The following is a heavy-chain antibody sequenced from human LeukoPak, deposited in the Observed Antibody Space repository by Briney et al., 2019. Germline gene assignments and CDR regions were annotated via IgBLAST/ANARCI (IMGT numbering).Heavy chain of an antibody. CDR3: AAQDYDYVWGSLGV. CDR1: GFTFSSYS. V-gene: IGHV3-48*01. J-gene: IGHJ6*04. CDR2: ISSSSSTI. Sequence: GGSLRLSCAASGFTFSSYSMNWVRQAPGKGLEWVSYISSSSSTIYYADSVKGRFTISRDNAKNSLYLQMNSLRAEDTAVYYCAAQDYDYVWGSLGVWGKGTTVTVSS. D-gene: IGHD3-16*01.